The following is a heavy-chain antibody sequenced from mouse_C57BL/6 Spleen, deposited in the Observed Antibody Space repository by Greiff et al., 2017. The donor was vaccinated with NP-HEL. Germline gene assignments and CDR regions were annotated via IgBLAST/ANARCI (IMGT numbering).Heavy chain of an antibody. CDR3: SCYDWFAY. CDR1: GYSITSGYY. J-gene: IGHJ3*01. CDR2: ISYDGSN. Sequence: DVKLQESGPGLVKPSQSLSLTCSVTGYSITSGYYWNWIRQFPGNKLEWMGYISYDGSNNYNPSLKNRISITRDTSKNQFFLKLNSVTTEDTATYYCSCYDWFAYWGQGTLVTVSA. V-gene: IGHV3-6*01. D-gene: IGHD2-12*01.